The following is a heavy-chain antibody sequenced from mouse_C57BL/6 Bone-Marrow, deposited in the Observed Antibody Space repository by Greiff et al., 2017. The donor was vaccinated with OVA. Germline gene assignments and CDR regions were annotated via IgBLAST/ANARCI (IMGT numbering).Heavy chain of an antibody. Sequence: EVNLVESGGDLVKPGGSLKLSCAASGFTFSSYGMSWVRQTPDKRLEWVATISSGGSYTYYPDSVKGRFTISRDNAKNTLYLQMSSLKSEDTAMYYCARRGTTVVAKGYWYFDVWGTGTTVTVSS. CDR1: GFTFSSYG. V-gene: IGHV5-6*02. D-gene: IGHD1-1*01. CDR2: ISSGGSYT. J-gene: IGHJ1*03. CDR3: ARRGTTVVAKGYWYFDV.